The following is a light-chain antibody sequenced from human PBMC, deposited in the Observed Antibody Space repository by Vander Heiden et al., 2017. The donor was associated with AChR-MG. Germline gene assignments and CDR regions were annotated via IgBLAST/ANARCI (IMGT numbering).Light chain of an antibody. CDR1: QDISNY. Sequence: DIQMTQSPSPLSASVGDRVTITCQASQDISNYLNWYQQKPGKAPKLLIYDASNLETGVPSRFSGSGSGTDFTFTISSLQPEDIATYYCLQYDNLPGTFGPGTKLEIK. CDR3: LQYDNLPGT. J-gene: IGKJ2*01. CDR2: DAS. V-gene: IGKV1-33*01.